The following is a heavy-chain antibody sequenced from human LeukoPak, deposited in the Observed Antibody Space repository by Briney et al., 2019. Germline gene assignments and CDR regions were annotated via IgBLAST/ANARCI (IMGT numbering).Heavy chain of an antibody. Sequence: GGSLRLSCAASGFTFSNAWMSWVRQAPGKGLEWVGRIKSKTDGGTTDYAAPVKGRFTISRDDSKNTLYLQMNSLKTEDTAVYYCARALTATLDHWTYYYYMDVWGKGTTVTVSS. J-gene: IGHJ6*03. CDR3: ARALTATLDHWTYYYYMDV. CDR2: IKSKTDGGTT. V-gene: IGHV3-15*01. D-gene: IGHD2-15*01. CDR1: GFTFSNAW.